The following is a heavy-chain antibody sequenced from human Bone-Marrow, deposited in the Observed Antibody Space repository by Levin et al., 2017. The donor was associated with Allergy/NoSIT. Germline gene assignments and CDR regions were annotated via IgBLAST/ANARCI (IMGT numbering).Heavy chain of an antibody. CDR3: TRSLSLNYYRGMDY. CDR2: IRSKANNYAT. J-gene: IGHJ4*02. D-gene: IGHD1-7*01. V-gene: IGHV3-73*01. CDR1: GFTFSGSA. Sequence: KVSCAASGFTFSGSAIHWVRQASGKGLEWLGRIRSKANNYATAYGASVKGRFTISRDDSKNTAHLEMNSLETEDTAVYYCTRSLSLNYYRGMDYWGQGTLVTVSS.